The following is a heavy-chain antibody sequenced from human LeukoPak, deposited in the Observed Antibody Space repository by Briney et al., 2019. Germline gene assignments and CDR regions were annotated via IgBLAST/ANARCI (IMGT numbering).Heavy chain of an antibody. D-gene: IGHD2-2*03. Sequence: GASVKVSCKASGYTFTGYYMHWVRQAPGQGLKWMGWINPNSGGTNYAQKFQGRVTMTRDTSISTAYMELSRLRSDDTAVYYCARKLGYCSSTSCAAHDYWGQGTLVTVSS. V-gene: IGHV1-2*02. CDR3: ARKLGYCSSTSCAAHDY. CDR2: INPNSGGT. J-gene: IGHJ4*02. CDR1: GYTFTGYY.